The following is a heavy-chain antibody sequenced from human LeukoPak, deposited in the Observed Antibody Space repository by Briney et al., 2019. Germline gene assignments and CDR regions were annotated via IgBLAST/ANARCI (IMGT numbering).Heavy chain of an antibody. CDR3: ARDLRFAVDTPMY. D-gene: IGHD5-18*01. Sequence: GGSLRLSCAASGFTFSSYEMNWVRQAPGKGLEWVSYISSRGSTIYYADSVKGRFTISRDNAKNSLYLQMISLRAEDTAVYYCARDLRFAVDTPMYWGQGTLVTVSS. CDR2: ISSRGSTI. J-gene: IGHJ4*02. V-gene: IGHV3-48*03. CDR1: GFTFSSYE.